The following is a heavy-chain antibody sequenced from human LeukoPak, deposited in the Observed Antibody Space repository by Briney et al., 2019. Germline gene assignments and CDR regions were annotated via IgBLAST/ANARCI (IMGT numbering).Heavy chain of an antibody. CDR2: IYYSGST. V-gene: IGHV4-39*07. Sequence: SETLSLTCTVSGGSISSSSYYWGWIRQPPGKGLEWIGSIYYSGSTYYNPSLRSRVTISVDTSKNQFSLKLSSVTAADTAVYYCARDLGIVVVPAAMPGSFDYWGQGTLVTVSS. D-gene: IGHD2-2*01. CDR3: ARDLGIVVVPAAMPGSFDY. J-gene: IGHJ4*02. CDR1: GGSISSSSYY.